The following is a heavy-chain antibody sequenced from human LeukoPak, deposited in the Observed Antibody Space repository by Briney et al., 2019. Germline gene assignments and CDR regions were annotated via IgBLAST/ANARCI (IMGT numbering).Heavy chain of an antibody. CDR3: ARDLLGYSYDAYYFDF. Sequence: GGSLRLSCAASGFTFSSYAMSWVRQAPEKGLEWVSTISGSGGGTYYADSVKGRFTISRDGSKNTLYLQMNSLRAEDTAVYYCARDLLGYSYDAYYFDFWGQGTLVTVSS. J-gene: IGHJ4*02. CDR1: GFTFSSYA. D-gene: IGHD5-18*01. CDR2: ISGSGGGT. V-gene: IGHV3-23*01.